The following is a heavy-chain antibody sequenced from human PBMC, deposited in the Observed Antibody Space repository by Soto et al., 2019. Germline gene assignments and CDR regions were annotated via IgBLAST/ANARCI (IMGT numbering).Heavy chain of an antibody. V-gene: IGHV3-7*01. CDR2: IKQDGSEK. D-gene: IGHD3-16*01. Sequence: GGSLRLSCAASGFTFSSYWMSWVRQAPGKGLEWVANIKQDGSEKYYVDSVKGRFTISRDNAKNSLYLQMNSLRAEDTAVYYCARDRSYYDYVWGHWGQGTLVTVSS. CDR3: ARDRSYYDYVWGH. J-gene: IGHJ4*02. CDR1: GFTFSSYW.